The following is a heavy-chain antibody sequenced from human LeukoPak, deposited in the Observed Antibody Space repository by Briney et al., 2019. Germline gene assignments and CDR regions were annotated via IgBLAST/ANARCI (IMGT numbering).Heavy chain of an antibody. J-gene: IGHJ4*02. CDR3: ANGLRGGPYFY. CDR2: ISWNSGSI. D-gene: IGHD3-10*01. V-gene: IGHV3-9*01. Sequence: PGRSLRLSCAASGFTFDDYAMHWVRQAPGKGLEWVSGISWNSGSIGYADSVKGRFTISRDSAKNSLYLQMNSLRAEDTALYYCANGLRGGPYFYWGQGTLVTVSS. CDR1: GFTFDDYA.